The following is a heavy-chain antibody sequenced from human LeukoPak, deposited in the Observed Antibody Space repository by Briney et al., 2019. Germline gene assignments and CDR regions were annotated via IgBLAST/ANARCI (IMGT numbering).Heavy chain of an antibody. Sequence: SGGSLRLSCAASGFSFASYAMHWVRQAPGKGLEWVSRINEGGSVISYADSVKGRFTISRENAKNTVYLQMDSLRAEDTAVYYCVRDLILTWTPGDDFDHWGQETLVTVSS. CDR1: GFSFASYA. D-gene: IGHD3-16*01. J-gene: IGHJ4*02. CDR3: VRDLILTWTPGDDFDH. CDR2: INEGGSVI. V-gene: IGHV3-74*01.